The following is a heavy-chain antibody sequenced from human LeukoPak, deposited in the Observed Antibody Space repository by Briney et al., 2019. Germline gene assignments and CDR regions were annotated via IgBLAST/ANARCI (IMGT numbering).Heavy chain of an antibody. CDR3: ARGSRGYSYG. Sequence: TASQTLSLTCAVSGGSISSGGYSWSWIRQPPGKGLEWIGYIYYSGSTNYNPSLKSRVTISVDTSKNQFSLKLSSVTAADTAVYYCARGSRGYSYGWGQGTLVTVSS. J-gene: IGHJ4*02. V-gene: IGHV4-61*08. CDR2: IYYSGST. CDR1: GGSISSGGYS. D-gene: IGHD5-18*01.